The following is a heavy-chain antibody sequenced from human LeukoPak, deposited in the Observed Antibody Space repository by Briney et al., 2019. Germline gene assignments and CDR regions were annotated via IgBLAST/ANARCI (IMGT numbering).Heavy chain of an antibody. D-gene: IGHD2-2*01. CDR3: AKDGGCSSTSCYDWVDP. Sequence: GGSLRLSCAASGFTFSSYAMSWVRQAPGKGLEWDSGISGSGGSTYYADSVKGRFTISRDNSKNTLYLQMNSLRAEDTAVYDCAKDGGCSSTSCYDWVDPWVQGTLVTVSS. CDR1: GFTFSSYA. V-gene: IGHV3-23*01. CDR2: ISGSGGST. J-gene: IGHJ5*02.